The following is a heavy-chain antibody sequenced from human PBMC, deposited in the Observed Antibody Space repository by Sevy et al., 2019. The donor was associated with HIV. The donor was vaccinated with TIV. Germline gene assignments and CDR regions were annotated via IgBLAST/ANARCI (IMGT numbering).Heavy chain of an antibody. D-gene: IGHD3-9*01. Sequence: GGSLRLSCAASGFTFSSYAMSWVRQAPGKGLEWVSAISGSGGSTYYADSVKGRFTISRDNSKNTLYLQMNSLRAEDTAVYYCAKPLPVLRYFDWTNAFDIWGQGTTVTVSS. CDR2: ISGSGGST. J-gene: IGHJ3*02. CDR3: AKPLPVLRYFDWTNAFDI. CDR1: GFTFSSYA. V-gene: IGHV3-23*01.